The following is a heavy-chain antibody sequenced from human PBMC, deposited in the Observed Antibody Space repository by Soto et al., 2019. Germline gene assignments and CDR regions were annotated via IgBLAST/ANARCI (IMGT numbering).Heavy chain of an antibody. Sequence: QVQLQQWGAGLLKPSETLSLTCAVYGGSFSGYYWSWIHQPPGKGLEWIGEINHSGSTNYNPSLKSRVTISVDTSKNQVSLKLSSVTAADTAVYYCARSGGYYYYYMDVWGKGTTVTVSS. V-gene: IGHV4-34*01. CDR3: ARSGGYYYYYMDV. CDR2: INHSGST. D-gene: IGHD3-10*01. J-gene: IGHJ6*03. CDR1: GGSFSGYY.